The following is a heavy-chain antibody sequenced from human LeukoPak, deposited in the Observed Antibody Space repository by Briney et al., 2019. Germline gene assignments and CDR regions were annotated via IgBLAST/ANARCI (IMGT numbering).Heavy chain of an antibody. Sequence: SETLSLTCTVSGGSISCSSYYWGWIRQPPGKGLEWIERIYTSGSTNYNPSLKSRVTMSVDTSKNQFSLKLSSVTAADTAVYYCARSPIVVVPANYYYYYMDVWGKGTTVTVSS. D-gene: IGHD2-2*01. J-gene: IGHJ6*03. CDR1: GGSISCSSYY. V-gene: IGHV4-39*07. CDR2: IYTSGST. CDR3: ARSPIVVVPANYYYYYMDV.